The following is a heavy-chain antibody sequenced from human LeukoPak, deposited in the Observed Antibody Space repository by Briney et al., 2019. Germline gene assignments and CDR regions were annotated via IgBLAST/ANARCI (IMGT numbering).Heavy chain of an antibody. D-gene: IGHD5-18*01. CDR2: TSYDGGKK. CDR3: AKGRQQWWTFDALDI. J-gene: IGHJ3*02. Sequence: GGSLRLSCAASGFTFTSYGMHWVRQAPGKGLDRVALTSYDGGKKYYADSVKGRCTISRDNSKNTLYLQVNSLIPDDTAVYYCAKGRQQWWTFDALDIWGQGTMVTVSS. V-gene: IGHV3-30*18. CDR1: GFTFTSYG.